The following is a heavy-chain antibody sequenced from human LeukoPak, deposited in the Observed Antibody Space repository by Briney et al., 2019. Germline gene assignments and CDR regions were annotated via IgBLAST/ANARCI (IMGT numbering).Heavy chain of an antibody. Sequence: GGSLRLSCAASVSSNYMSWVRQAPGKGLEWVSVIYSGGSTYYADSVKGRFTISRDNSKNTLYLQMNSLRAEDTAVYYCARAEFRVDYWGQGTLVTVSS. D-gene: IGHD3-10*01. V-gene: IGHV3-66*01. CDR3: ARAEFRVDY. CDR2: IYSGGST. CDR1: VSSNY. J-gene: IGHJ4*02.